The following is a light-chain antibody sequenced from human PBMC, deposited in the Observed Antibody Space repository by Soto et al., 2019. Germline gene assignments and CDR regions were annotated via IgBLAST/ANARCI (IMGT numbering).Light chain of an antibody. J-gene: IGKJ1*01. V-gene: IGKV1-27*01. CDR1: QDVTSY. CDR3: LSYLSALWA. Sequence: DIPMTQSPSSLSAPVGDRVTFTCRATQDVTSYVAWFQQKPGKIPKLLIYGASTLQAGVPSRFSGSGSGTDFTLTINSLQPEDVATYFCLSYLSALWAFGQGTKVEIK. CDR2: GAS.